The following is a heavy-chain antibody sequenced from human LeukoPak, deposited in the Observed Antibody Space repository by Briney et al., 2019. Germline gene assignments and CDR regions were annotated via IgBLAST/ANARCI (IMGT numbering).Heavy chain of an antibody. V-gene: IGHV4-59*01. CDR1: GGSISSYY. CDR3: ARAAYSSGWFLDY. D-gene: IGHD6-19*01. CDR2: IYYSGST. Sequence: PSETLSLTCTVSGGSISSYYWSWIRQPPGKGLEWLGYIYYSGSTNYNPSLKSRVTISVDTSKNQFSLKLSSVTAADTAVYYCARAAYSSGWFLDYWGQGTLVTVSS. J-gene: IGHJ4*02.